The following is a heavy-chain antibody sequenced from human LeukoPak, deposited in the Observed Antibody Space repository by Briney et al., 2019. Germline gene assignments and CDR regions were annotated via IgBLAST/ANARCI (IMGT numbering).Heavy chain of an antibody. CDR3: ARWDSYWFFDL. J-gene: IGHJ2*01. D-gene: IGHD3-22*01. CDR2: ISPYSGDR. Sequence: ASVKVSCRASGYSFTNYGVTWVRQAPGQGLEWVGWISPYSGDRNLAQKFQDRVTMTTDTSTRTAYMELRNLRSDDTAVYYCARWDSYWFFDLWGRGTLVIVSS. V-gene: IGHV1-18*01. CDR1: GYSFTNYG.